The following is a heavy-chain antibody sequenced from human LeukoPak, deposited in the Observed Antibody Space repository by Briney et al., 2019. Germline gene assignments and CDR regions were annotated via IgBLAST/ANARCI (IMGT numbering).Heavy chain of an antibody. V-gene: IGHV3-74*01. Sequence: PGGSLRLSCAASGFSFRDFWMTWVRQAPGKGLVWVSRINSDGSKTSHADSVKGRFTISRDNAKNTLYLQMNGLRAEDTAVYYCAREGSLEYYFDYWGRGTLVTVSS. CDR1: GFSFRDFW. CDR2: INSDGSKT. CDR3: AREGSLEYYFDY. D-gene: IGHD3-10*01. J-gene: IGHJ4*02.